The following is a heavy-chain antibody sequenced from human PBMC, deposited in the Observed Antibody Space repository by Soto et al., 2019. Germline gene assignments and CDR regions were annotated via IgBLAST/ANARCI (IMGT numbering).Heavy chain of an antibody. V-gene: IGHV1-46*01. CDR1: GYTFTSYY. CDR3: ARDQIGSGWYVFDY. D-gene: IGHD6-19*01. Sequence: ASVKVSCKASGYTFTSYYIHLVRQAPGQGLEWMGIINPSGGNTSYAQNFQGRVTMTRNTSMSTVYMELSSLRSEDTAVYYCARDQIGSGWYVFDYWGQGTLVTVSS. CDR2: INPSGGNT. J-gene: IGHJ4*02.